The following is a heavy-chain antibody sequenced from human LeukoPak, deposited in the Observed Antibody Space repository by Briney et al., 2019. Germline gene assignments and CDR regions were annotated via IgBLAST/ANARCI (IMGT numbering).Heavy chain of an antibody. D-gene: IGHD6-19*01. CDR3: AKTFIAVANPIDY. CDR1: GFTFSSYA. V-gene: IGHV3-23*01. J-gene: IGHJ4*02. Sequence: GGSLRLSCAASGFTFSSYAMSWVRQAPGKGLEWVSVINGGGTSTYYADSVKGRFTISKDNSRNTLYLQMNSLRAEHTAVYYCAKTFIAVANPIDYWGQGTLATVSS. CDR2: INGGGTST.